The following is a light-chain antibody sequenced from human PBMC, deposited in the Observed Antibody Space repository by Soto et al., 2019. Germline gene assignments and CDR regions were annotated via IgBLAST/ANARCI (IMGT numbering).Light chain of an antibody. CDR1: QSISSY. CDR2: AAS. J-gene: IGKJ2*01. V-gene: IGKV1-39*01. CDR3: QQSYSNPYT. Sequence: DIQMTQSPSSLFASVGDRVTITCLAIQSISSYLNWYQQKPGKAPKLLMYAASSLQSGVPSRFSGSGSGTDFTLTISSLPPEDFATYYCQQSYSNPYTFGQGTKVDIK.